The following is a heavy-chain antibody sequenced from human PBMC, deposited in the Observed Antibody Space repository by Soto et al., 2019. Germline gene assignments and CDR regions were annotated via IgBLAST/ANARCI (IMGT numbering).Heavy chain of an antibody. J-gene: IGHJ4*02. CDR2: INHSGST. D-gene: IGHD2-8*02. V-gene: IGHV4-34*01. CDR3: ARDKITGLFDY. CDR1: DGYFRGFY. Sequence: SETLCLTCAVDDGYFRGFYWTWIRQPPGTGLEWIGEINHSGSTNYNPSLKSRVTISVDTSKNQFSLKLTSVTAADTAVYYCARDKITGLFDYWGQGTLVTVSS.